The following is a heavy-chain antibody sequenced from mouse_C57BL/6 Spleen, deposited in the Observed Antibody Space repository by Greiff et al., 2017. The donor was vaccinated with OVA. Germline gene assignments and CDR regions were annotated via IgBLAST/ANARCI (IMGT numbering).Heavy chain of an antibody. Sequence: VKLVESGAELVRPGASVTLSCKASGYTFTDYEMHWVKQTPVHGLEWIGAIDPETGGTAYNQKFKGKAILTADKSSSTAYMELRSLTSEDSAVYYCTTTVVDYFDYWGQGTTLTVSS. J-gene: IGHJ2*01. CDR2: IDPETGGT. CDR3: TTTVVDYFDY. D-gene: IGHD1-1*01. CDR1: GYTFTDYE. V-gene: IGHV1-15*01.